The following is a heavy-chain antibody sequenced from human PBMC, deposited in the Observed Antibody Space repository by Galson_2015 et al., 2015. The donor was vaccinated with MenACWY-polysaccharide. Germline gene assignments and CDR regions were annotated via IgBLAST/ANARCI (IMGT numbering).Heavy chain of an antibody. Sequence: ALRLSCAASGFTFSNSWMSWVRQAAGNGLEWVANINEDGSGEVYVASVKGRFTISVDTSNNQLSLKLSSVTAADTAVYYCGRRPRGSSWYFDYWGQGIQATVSS. D-gene: IGHD6-6*01. J-gene: IGHJ4*02. CDR1: GFTFSNSW. V-gene: IGHV3-7*01. CDR3: GRRPRGSSWYFDY. CDR2: INEDGSGE.